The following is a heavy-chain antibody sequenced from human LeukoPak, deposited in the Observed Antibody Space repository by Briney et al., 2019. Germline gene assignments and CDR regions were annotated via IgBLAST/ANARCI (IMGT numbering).Heavy chain of an antibody. CDR1: GLTVSSNY. CDR2: IYSGGST. V-gene: IGHV3-53*01. D-gene: IGHD3-10*01. Sequence: GGSLRLSCAVSGLTVSSNYMSWVRQAPGKGLEWVSAIYSGGSTFYADSVKGRFTISRDNSKNTLYLQMNSLRAEDTAVYYCARDPYNSGSSYFDYWGQGILVTVSS. J-gene: IGHJ4*02. CDR3: ARDPYNSGSSYFDY.